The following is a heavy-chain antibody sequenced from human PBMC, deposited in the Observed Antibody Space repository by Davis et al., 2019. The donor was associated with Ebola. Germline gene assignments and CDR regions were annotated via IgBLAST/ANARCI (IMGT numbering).Heavy chain of an antibody. CDR3: ARDPGAIVVVVYANYGMDV. CDR2: INPSGGTT. CDR1: GYTFTSYY. Sequence: AASVKVSCKASGYTFTSYYMHWVRQAPGQGLEWMGIINPSGGTTSYAQKFQGRVTMTRDTSTSTVYMELSSLRSEDTAVYYCARDPGAIVVVVYANYGMDVWGQGTTVTVSS. V-gene: IGHV1-46*01. D-gene: IGHD2-8*02. J-gene: IGHJ6*02.